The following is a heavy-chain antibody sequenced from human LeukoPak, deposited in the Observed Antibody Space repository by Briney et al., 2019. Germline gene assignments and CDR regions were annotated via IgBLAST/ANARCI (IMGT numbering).Heavy chain of an antibody. CDR1: GGTFISYA. CDR3: ATSPCSGGSCYLDLPYYFDY. D-gene: IGHD2-15*01. J-gene: IGHJ4*02. Sequence: SVKVSCKASGGTFISYAISWVRQAPGQGLEWMGGIIPIIGTANYAQKFQGRVTITADESTSTAYMELSSLRSEDTAVYYCATSPCSGGSCYLDLPYYFDYWGQGTLVTVSS. CDR2: IIPIIGTA. V-gene: IGHV1-69*13.